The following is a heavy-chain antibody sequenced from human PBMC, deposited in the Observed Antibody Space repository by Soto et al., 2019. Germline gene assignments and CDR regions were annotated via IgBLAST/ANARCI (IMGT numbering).Heavy chain of an antibody. J-gene: IGHJ3*02. CDR1: GYTFTGYY. Sequence: EASLKVSCKASGYTFTGYYMHWVRQAPGQGLEWMGWINPNSGGANYAQKFQGWVTMTRDTSISTAYMELSRLRSDDTAVYYCARVRGTGTTRDAFDIWGQGTMVTVSS. D-gene: IGHD1-1*01. CDR2: INPNSGGA. V-gene: IGHV1-2*04. CDR3: ARVRGTGTTRDAFDI.